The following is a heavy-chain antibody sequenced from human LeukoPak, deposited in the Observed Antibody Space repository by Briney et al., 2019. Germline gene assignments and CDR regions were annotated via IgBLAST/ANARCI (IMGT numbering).Heavy chain of an antibody. CDR3: ARDSGYGSGSYPDV. CDR2: INPNSGGT. CDR1: GYTFTGYY. D-gene: IGHD3-10*01. J-gene: IGHJ6*02. V-gene: IGHV1-2*04. Sequence: ASVKVSCKASGYTFTGYYMHWVRQAPGQGLEWMGWINPNSGGTNYAQKFQGWVTMTRDTSISTAYMELSRLRSDDTAVYYCARDSGYGSGSYPDVWSQGTTVTVSS.